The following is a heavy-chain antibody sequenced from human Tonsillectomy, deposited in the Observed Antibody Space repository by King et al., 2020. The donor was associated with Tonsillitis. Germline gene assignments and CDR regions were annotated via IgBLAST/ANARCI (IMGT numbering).Heavy chain of an antibody. J-gene: IGHJ6*02. CDR1: GFTFSSYA. CDR3: AREFPGYCSSTSCYSGDTGYYYGMDG. CDR2: ISYDGSNK. Sequence: VQLVESGGGVVQPGRSLRLSCAASGFTFSSYAMHWVRQAPGKGLEWVAVISYDGSNKYYADSVKGRFTISRDNSKNTLYLQMNSLRAEDTAVYYCAREFPGYCSSTSCYSGDTGYYYGMDGWGQGATVTVPS. V-gene: IGHV3-30-3*01. D-gene: IGHD2-2*01.